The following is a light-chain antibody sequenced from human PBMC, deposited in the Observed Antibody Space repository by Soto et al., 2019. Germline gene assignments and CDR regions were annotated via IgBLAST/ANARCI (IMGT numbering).Light chain of an antibody. CDR1: QSVSSN. CDR3: QQYDNWPSYT. Sequence: EIVMTQSPATLSVSPGERATLSCRASQSVSSNLAWYQQKPGQAPRLLIYDASTRATDIPARFSGSGSGTEFTLTISSLQSEDFAVYYCQQYDNWPSYTFGQGTKLEIK. CDR2: DAS. J-gene: IGKJ2*01. V-gene: IGKV3-15*01.